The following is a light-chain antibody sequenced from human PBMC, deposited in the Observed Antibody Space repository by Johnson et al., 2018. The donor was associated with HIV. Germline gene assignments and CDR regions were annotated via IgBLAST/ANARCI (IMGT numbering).Light chain of an antibody. CDR3: GSWDSSLSAYV. J-gene: IGLJ1*01. CDR1: SSNIGSTS. CDR2: DNN. Sequence: QSVLTQPPSVSAAPGQKVTISCSGSSSNIGSTSVSWYQQLPGTAPKLLIYDNNKRPSGIPDRFSGSKSGTSATLGITGLQTGDEAEYYCGSWDSSLSAYVVGTATKVTL. V-gene: IGLV1-51*01.